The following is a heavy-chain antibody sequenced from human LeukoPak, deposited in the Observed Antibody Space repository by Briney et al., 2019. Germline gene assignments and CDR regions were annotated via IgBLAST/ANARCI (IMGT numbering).Heavy chain of an antibody. Sequence: SETLSLTCDVFGGSFTDYFWSWIRQSPGKGLEWIGEINDYTGNTNYNPSLNSRVSISLEKSKNQFSLELRSVTAADTAVYYCARGRIAKIVVVHSFHYGMDVWGQGTTVTVSS. V-gene: IGHV4-34*01. CDR3: ARGRIAKIVVVHSFHYGMDV. D-gene: IGHD3-22*01. CDR2: INDYTGNT. J-gene: IGHJ6*02. CDR1: GGSFTDYF.